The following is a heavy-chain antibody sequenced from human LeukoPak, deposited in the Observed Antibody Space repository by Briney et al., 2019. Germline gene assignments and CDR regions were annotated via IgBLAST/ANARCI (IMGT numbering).Heavy chain of an antibody. Sequence: ASVKVSCKASGYTFSTYFMHWLRQAPGQGLEWMGWIDTNTGNPTYAQGFTERFVFSLDTSVTTACLQISSLKAEDTAVYYCAMGAGNSGFFGYWGQGTLVTVSS. D-gene: IGHD4-23*01. V-gene: IGHV7-4-1*02. CDR3: AMGAGNSGFFGY. CDR2: IDTNTGNP. CDR1: GYTFSTYF. J-gene: IGHJ4*02.